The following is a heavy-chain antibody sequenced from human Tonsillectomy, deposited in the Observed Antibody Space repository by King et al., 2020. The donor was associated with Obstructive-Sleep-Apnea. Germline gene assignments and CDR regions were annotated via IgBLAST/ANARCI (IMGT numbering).Heavy chain of an antibody. Sequence: QLVQSGAEVKKPGASVKVSCKASGYTFTSYYIHWVRQAPGQGLEWMGIINPSGGSTAYAQKFQGGVTMTRDTSTSTGYMELSSLRSEDTAVYYCASGTWSEYYYYGMDVWGQGTTVTVSS. CDR3: ASGTWSEYYYYGMDV. J-gene: IGHJ6*02. CDR1: GYTFTSYY. V-gene: IGHV1-46*03. D-gene: IGHD2-15*01. CDR2: INPSGGST.